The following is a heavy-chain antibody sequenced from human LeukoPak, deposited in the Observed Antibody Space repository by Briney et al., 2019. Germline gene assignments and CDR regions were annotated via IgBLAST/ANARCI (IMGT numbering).Heavy chain of an antibody. D-gene: IGHD5-24*01. CDR3: ARHRMRWLQIYYFDY. Sequence: SETLSLTCTVSGGSISSSSYYWGWIRQPPGKGLEWIGSIYYSGSTYHNPSLKSRVTISVDTSKNQFSLKLSSVTAADTAVYYCARHRMRWLQIYYFDYWGQGTLVTVSS. CDR1: GGSISSSSYY. CDR2: IYYSGST. V-gene: IGHV4-39*01. J-gene: IGHJ4*02.